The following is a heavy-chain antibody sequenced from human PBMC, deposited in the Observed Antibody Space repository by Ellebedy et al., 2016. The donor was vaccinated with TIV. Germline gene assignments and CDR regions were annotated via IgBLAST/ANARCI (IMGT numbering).Heavy chain of an antibody. D-gene: IGHD2-8*02. CDR2: IRSTSSDK. J-gene: IGHJ4*02. CDR3: ARGWSTPDS. V-gene: IGHV3-21*01. CDR1: GFTFSNYN. Sequence: GESLKISCVASGFTFSNYNMNWVRQPPGKGLEWVSSIRSTSSDKYYAESVKGRFTISRDNAQNSLFLQMNRLRAEDTAVYYCARGWSTPDSWGQGTLVIVSS.